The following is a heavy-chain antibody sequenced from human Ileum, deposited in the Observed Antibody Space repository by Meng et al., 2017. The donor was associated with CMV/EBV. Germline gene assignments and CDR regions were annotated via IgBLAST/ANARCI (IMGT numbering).Heavy chain of an antibody. V-gene: IGHV3-30*03. D-gene: IGHD3-3*01. Sequence: GGSLRLSCAASGFTFSNYALHWVRQAPGKGLECVAVISFDGSEKYCVDSVKGRFTISRDNAKNSLYLQMNSLRAEDTAVYYCARDRTWSDSDYWGQGTLVTVSS. J-gene: IGHJ4*02. CDR2: ISFDGSEK. CDR1: GFTFSNYA. CDR3: ARDRTWSDSDY.